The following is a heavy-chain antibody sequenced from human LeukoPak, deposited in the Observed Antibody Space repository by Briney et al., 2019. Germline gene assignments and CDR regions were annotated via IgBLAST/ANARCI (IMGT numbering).Heavy chain of an antibody. CDR2: MNPINGNT. D-gene: IGHD4-17*01. Sequence: AASVKVSCKATGFTFTNYDINWVRQATGQGLEWMGWMNPINGNTGYAQKFQGRVTMTRDTSISTAYMELRSLTSEDTAVYYCARDSLYGVVDYWGQGTLVTVSS. J-gene: IGHJ4*02. CDR3: ARDSLYGVVDY. V-gene: IGHV1-8*01. CDR1: GFTFTNYD.